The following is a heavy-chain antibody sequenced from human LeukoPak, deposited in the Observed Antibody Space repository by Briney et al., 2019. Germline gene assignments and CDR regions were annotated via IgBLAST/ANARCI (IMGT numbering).Heavy chain of an antibody. D-gene: IGHD5-18*01. V-gene: IGHV1-58*02. CDR2: IVVGRGNI. J-gene: IGHJ6*02. CDR1: GFTFSVSA. CDR3: AASSGYSYGADAMDV. Sequence: SVKVSCKASGFTFSVSAMQWVRQARGQRLEWIGLIVVGRGNINYAQKFHERVTITRDMSKSTAYMELSSLRSEDTAVYYCAASSGYSYGADAMDVWGQGTTVTVSS.